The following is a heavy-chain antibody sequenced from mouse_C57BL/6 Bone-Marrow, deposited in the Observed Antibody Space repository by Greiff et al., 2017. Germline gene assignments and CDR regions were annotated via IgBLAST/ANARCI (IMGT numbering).Heavy chain of an antibody. V-gene: IGHV1-15*01. Sequence: VKLVESGAELVRPGASVTLSCKASGYTFTDYEMHWVKQTPVHGLEWIGAIDPETGGTAYNQKFKGKAILTADKSSSTAYMELRSLTSEDSAVYYCTRYLFTTVVATDWFDYWGQGTLVTVSA. CDR2: IDPETGGT. D-gene: IGHD1-1*01. CDR1: GYTFTDYE. CDR3: TRYLFTTVVATDWFDY. J-gene: IGHJ3*01.